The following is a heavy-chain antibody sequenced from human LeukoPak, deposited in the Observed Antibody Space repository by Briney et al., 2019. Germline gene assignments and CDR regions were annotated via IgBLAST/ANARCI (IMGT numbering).Heavy chain of an antibody. Sequence: ASVKVSCKASGYTFTGYYIHWVRQAPGQGLEWMGWINPHNGVTIYPQKFQGRVTMTRDTSISTAYMELSRRRSDDTAMYYCARDPSNYYDSSGLNAFDIWGQGTMVPVSS. V-gene: IGHV1-2*02. D-gene: IGHD3-22*01. CDR3: ARDPSNYYDSSGLNAFDI. CDR2: INPHNGVT. J-gene: IGHJ3*02. CDR1: GYTFTGYY.